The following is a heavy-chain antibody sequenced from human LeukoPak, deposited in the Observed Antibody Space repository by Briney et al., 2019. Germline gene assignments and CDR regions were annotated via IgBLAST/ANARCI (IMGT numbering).Heavy chain of an antibody. D-gene: IGHD3-3*01. CDR1: GFTFSGSA. CDR3: TRFLSGYFH. CDR2: IRSKANSYAT. V-gene: IGHV3-73*01. Sequence: PGGSLRLSCADSGFTFSGSAMHWVRQASGKGLEWVGRIRSKANSYATAYAASVKGRFTISRDDSKNTAYLQMNSLKTEDTAVYYCTRFLSGYFHWGQGTLVTVSS. J-gene: IGHJ4*02.